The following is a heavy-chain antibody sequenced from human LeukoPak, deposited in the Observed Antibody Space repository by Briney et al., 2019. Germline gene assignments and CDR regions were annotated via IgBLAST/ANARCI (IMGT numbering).Heavy chain of an antibody. CDR2: IYYGGST. CDR1: GASISSSSYY. D-gene: IGHD6-6*01. V-gene: IGHV4-39*01. J-gene: IGHJ5*02. CDR3: ARQSQLGGFDP. Sequence: SETLSLTCTVSGASISSSSYYWGWIRQPPGKGLEWIGSIYYGGSTYYNPSLKSRVATSVDTSKNQFSLKLSSVTAADTAVYYCARQSQLGGFDPWGQGTLVTVSS.